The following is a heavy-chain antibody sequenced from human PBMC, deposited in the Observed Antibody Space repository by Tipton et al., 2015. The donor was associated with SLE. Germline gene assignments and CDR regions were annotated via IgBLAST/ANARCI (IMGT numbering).Heavy chain of an antibody. CDR3: ARDRPVDTAMVTAFDI. D-gene: IGHD5-18*01. J-gene: IGHJ3*02. V-gene: IGHV3-66*02. Sequence: GSLRLSCAASGFTVSSNYMSWVRQAPRKGLEWVSVIYSGGSTYYADSVKGRFTISRDNSKNTLYLQMNSLRAEDTAVYYCARDRPVDTAMVTAFDIWGQGTMVTVSS. CDR2: IYSGGST. CDR1: GFTVSSNY.